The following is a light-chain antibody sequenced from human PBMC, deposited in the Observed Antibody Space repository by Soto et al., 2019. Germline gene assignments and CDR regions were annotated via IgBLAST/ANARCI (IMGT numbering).Light chain of an antibody. CDR1: SSDIGGSNY. J-gene: IGLJ3*02. CDR3: SSYTSTNTLGV. Sequence: QSALTQPASVSGSPGQSITISCTGTSSDIGGSNYVSWYKHHPGKAPKLMIYDVSNRPSGVSDRFSASKSGNTASLTISGLQAEDEADYYCSSYTSTNTLGVFGGGTKL. V-gene: IGLV2-14*03. CDR2: DVS.